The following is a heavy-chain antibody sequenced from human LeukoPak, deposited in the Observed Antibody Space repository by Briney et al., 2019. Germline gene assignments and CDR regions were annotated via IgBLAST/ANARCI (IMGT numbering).Heavy chain of an antibody. CDR1: GYTFTSYG. D-gene: IGHD2-21*01. CDR2: ISAYNGNT. J-gene: IGHJ3*02. V-gene: IGHV1-18*01. Sequence: GASVKVSCKASGYTFTSYGISWARQAPGQGLEWMGWISAYNGNTNYAQKLQGRVTMTTDTSTSTAYMELRSLRSDDTAVYYCARDLVSSKPPAFDIWGQGTMVTVSS. CDR3: ARDLVSSKPPAFDI.